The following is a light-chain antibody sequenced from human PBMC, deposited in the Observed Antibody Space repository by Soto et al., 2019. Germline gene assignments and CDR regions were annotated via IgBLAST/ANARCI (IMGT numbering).Light chain of an antibody. CDR3: QQSYKTPLT. Sequence: EIQMTHSPSSLSASVGDRVTITRRASQSISSYLNWYQQRPGKAPKLLIYLASSLSSGVPSKFSGSGSGTDFTLTISVLQPEDSATYYCQQSYKTPLTFGQGTKVDI. CDR2: LAS. V-gene: IGKV1-39*01. J-gene: IGKJ1*01. CDR1: QSISSY.